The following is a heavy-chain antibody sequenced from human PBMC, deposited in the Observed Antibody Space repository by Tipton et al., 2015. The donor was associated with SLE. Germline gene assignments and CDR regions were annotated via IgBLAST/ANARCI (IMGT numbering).Heavy chain of an antibody. D-gene: IGHD5-18*01. J-gene: IGHJ4*02. CDR3: ARDEPGWIQLWPS. Sequence: TLSLTCTVSGGSISSGDYYWSWIRPPPGKGLEWIGEINHSGSTNYNPSLKSRVTISVDTSKNQFSLKLSSVTAADTAVYYCARDEPGWIQLWPSWGQGTLVTVSS. CDR2: INHSGST. CDR1: GGSISSGDYY. V-gene: IGHV4-30-4*01.